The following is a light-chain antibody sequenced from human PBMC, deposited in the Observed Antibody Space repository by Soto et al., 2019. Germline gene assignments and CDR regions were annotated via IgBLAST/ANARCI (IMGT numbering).Light chain of an antibody. Sequence: DIELTQSPSTLSVSIGDRVTITCRARQSVDHCLAWYQQKPGEAPNLPISRTSTLHSGVPSRFSGSGSGTDFTLTISSLQPDDFATYYCQQYKYYSRTFGQGTKVEI. V-gene: IGKV1-5*01. CDR2: RTS. J-gene: IGKJ1*01. CDR1: QSVDHC. CDR3: QQYKYYSRT.